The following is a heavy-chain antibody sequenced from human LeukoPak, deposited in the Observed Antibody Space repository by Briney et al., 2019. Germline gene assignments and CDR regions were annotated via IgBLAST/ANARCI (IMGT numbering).Heavy chain of an antibody. D-gene: IGHD3-10*01. CDR2: ISGSGAYT. CDR3: AKYFASGSYYKLPH. CDR1: GFTFSSYA. V-gene: IGHV3-23*01. Sequence: GGSLRLSCAASGFTFSSYAMRWVRQAPGKGLEWVSTISGSGAYTYYADSVKGRFTISRDNSKNTLYLQMNSLRAEDTAVYYCAKYFASGSYYKLPHWGQGTLVTVSS. J-gene: IGHJ1*01.